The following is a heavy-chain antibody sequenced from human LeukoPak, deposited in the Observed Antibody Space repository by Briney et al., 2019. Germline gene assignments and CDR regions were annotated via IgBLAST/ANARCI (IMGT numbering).Heavy chain of an antibody. CDR2: ISYDGSNK. CDR3: AGSTVSSTRHPVSYYMDV. Sequence: GGSLRLSCAASGFTFSSYAMHWVRQAPGKGLEWVAVISYDGSNKYYADSVKGRFTISRDNSKNTLYPQMNSLRAEDTAVYYCAGSTVSSTRHPVSYYMDVWGKGTTVTVSS. V-gene: IGHV3-30*04. D-gene: IGHD2-2*01. CDR1: GFTFSSYA. J-gene: IGHJ6*03.